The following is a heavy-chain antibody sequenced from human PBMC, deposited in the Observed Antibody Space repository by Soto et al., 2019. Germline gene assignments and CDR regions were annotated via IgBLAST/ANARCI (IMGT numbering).Heavy chain of an antibody. D-gene: IGHD4-17*01. CDR3: AKDRGALRWSEEHYYFDY. J-gene: IGHJ4*02. Sequence: GGSLRLSCAASGFTFSSYVMHWVRQAPGKGLEWVAVILYDGSNKYYADSVKGRFTISRDNSKNTLYLQMNSLRPEDTAVYYCAKDRGALRWSEEHYYFDYWGQGTLVTVSS. V-gene: IGHV3-30*18. CDR2: ILYDGSNK. CDR1: GFTFSSYV.